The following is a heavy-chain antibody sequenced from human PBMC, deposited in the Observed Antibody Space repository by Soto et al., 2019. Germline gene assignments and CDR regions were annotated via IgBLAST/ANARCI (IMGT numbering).Heavy chain of an antibody. CDR2: ISYDGSNK. V-gene: IGHV3-30*18. Sequence: GGSLILSCAASGFTFSSYGMHWVRQAPGKGLEWVAVISYDGSNKYYADSVKGRFTISRGNSKNTLYLQMNSLRAEDTPVYYCAKNWNYFGGMDVWGQGTTVTVSS. CDR1: GFTFSSYG. CDR3: AKNWNYFGGMDV. D-gene: IGHD1-1*01. J-gene: IGHJ6*02.